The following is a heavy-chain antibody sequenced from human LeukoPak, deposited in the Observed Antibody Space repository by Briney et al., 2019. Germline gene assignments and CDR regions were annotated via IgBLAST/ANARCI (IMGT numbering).Heavy chain of an antibody. D-gene: IGHD4-17*01. CDR2: INGDGSET. V-gene: IGHV3-74*01. CDR1: GFTFSSHW. Sequence: AGSLTLSCSASGFTFSSHWMHWVRQAPGKGLVWVSRINGDGSETNYAGSVRGRVTISRDNAKNTLPLQMNSLRAEDTAVYYCASGSGDFGDPFDYWGQGTLVTVSS. CDR3: ASGSGDFGDPFDY. J-gene: IGHJ4*02.